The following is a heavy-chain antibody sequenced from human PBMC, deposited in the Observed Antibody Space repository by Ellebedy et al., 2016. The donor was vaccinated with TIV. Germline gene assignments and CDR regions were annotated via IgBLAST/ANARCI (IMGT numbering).Heavy chain of an antibody. Sequence: GGSLRLXCAASGFSFSSYRMNWVRQTPERGLEWVSSIGTTGAYIFYADSVKGRFTISRDNAKNSLYLEMTNLRGEDTATYYCAKNNDGSGPNWFAPWGQGTLVTVSS. CDR2: IGTTGAYI. CDR1: GFSFSSYR. D-gene: IGHD3-22*01. J-gene: IGHJ5*02. CDR3: AKNNDGSGPNWFAP. V-gene: IGHV3-21*06.